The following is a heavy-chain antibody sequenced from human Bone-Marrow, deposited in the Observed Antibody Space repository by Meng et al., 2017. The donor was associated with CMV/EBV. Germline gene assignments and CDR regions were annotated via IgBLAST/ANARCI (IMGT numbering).Heavy chain of an antibody. CDR2: IYTSGST. CDR3: ASLPLYSNPPANYYYGMDV. J-gene: IGHJ6*02. Sequence: SETLSLTCTVSGGSISSYYWSWIRQPAGKGLEWIGRIYTSGSTNYNPSLKSRVTMSVDTSKNQFSLKLSSVTAADTAVYYCASLPLYSNPPANYYYGMDVWGQGTTVTVSS. CDR1: GGSISSYY. D-gene: IGHD4-11*01. V-gene: IGHV4-4*07.